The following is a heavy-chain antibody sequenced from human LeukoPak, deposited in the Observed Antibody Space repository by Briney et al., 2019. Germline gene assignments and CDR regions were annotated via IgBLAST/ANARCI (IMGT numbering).Heavy chain of an antibody. J-gene: IGHJ3*01. CDR3: ARGSNFDAFDV. Sequence: SETLSLTCTVSGGSISTGGYYWSWIRQLPGKGLEWIGYIYYSGSTYYNPSLKSRVTMSIDTSKNQFSLKLSSVTAADTAVYYCARGSNFDAFDVWGQGTMVTVSS. D-gene: IGHD1-7*01. CDR2: IYYSGST. V-gene: IGHV4-31*03. CDR1: GGSISTGGYY.